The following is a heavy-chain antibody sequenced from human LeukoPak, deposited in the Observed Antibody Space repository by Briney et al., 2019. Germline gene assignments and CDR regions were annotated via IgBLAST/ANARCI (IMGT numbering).Heavy chain of an antibody. CDR3: ALYCSSTSCYGPYYYYGMDV. Sequence: SVKVSCKASGYTFTSYGISWVRQAPGQGLEWMGRIIPILGIANYAQKFQGRVTITADKSTSTAYMELSSLRSEDTAVYYCALYCSSTSCYGPYYYYGMDVWGQGTTVTVSS. CDR1: GYTFTSYG. V-gene: IGHV1-69*04. J-gene: IGHJ6*02. D-gene: IGHD2-2*01. CDR2: IIPILGIA.